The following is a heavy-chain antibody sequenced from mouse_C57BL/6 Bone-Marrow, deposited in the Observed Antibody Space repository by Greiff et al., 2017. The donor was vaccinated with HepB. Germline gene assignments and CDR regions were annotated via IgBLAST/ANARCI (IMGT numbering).Heavy chain of an antibody. Sequence: QVHVKQSGAELVKPGASVKISCKASGYAFSSYWMNWVKQRPGKGLEWIGQIYPGDGDTNYNGKFKGKATLTADKSSSTAYMQLSSLTSEDSAVYFCARWGFITTVYFDYWGQGTTLTVSS. CDR1: GYAFSSYW. V-gene: IGHV1-80*01. CDR3: ARWGFITTVYFDY. CDR2: IYPGDGDT. D-gene: IGHD1-1*01. J-gene: IGHJ2*01.